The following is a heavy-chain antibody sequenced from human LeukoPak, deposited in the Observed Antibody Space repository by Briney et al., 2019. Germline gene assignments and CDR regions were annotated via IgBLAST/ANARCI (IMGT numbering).Heavy chain of an antibody. V-gene: IGHV3-30*03. J-gene: IGHJ4*02. CDR1: GFTFSSYG. CDR3: ARDLGHYGSGSPY. CDR2: ISYDGSNK. D-gene: IGHD3-10*01. Sequence: GGSLRLSCAASGFTFSSYGMHWVRQAPGKGLEWVAVISYDGSNKYYADSVKGRFTISRDNTKNSLYLQMNSLRAEDTAVYYCARDLGHYGSGSPYWGRGTLVTVSS.